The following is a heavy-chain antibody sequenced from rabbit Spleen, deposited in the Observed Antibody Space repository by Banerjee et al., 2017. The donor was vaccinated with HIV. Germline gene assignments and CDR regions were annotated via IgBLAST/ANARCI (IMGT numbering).Heavy chain of an antibody. CDR3: ASAYSDVYFNL. V-gene: IGHV1S40*01. CDR1: GFSFSSGYY. Sequence: QQLVESGGGLVKPGASLTLTCKASGFSFSSGYYMSLVRQAPGKGLEWIGCIGTGSGTTYYASWAKGRFTISKTSSTTVTLQMTSLTAADTATYFCASAYSDVYFNLWGPGTLVTVS. J-gene: IGHJ4*01. CDR2: IGTGSGTT. D-gene: IGHD6-1*01.